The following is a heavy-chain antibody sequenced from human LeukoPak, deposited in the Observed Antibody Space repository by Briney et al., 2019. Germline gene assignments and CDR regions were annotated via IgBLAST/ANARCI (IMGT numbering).Heavy chain of an antibody. CDR2: IGTAGDT. V-gene: IGHV3-13*01. D-gene: IGHD2-2*02. J-gene: IGHJ6*02. CDR3: ARAGCSSTSCYTYYYGMDV. Sequence: GGSLRLSCAASGFTFSSYDMHWVRQATGKGLEWVSAIGTAGDTYYPGSVKGRFTISRENPKNSLYLQMNSLRAGDTAVYYCARAGCSSTSCYTYYYGMDVWGQGTTVTVSS. CDR1: GFTFSSYD.